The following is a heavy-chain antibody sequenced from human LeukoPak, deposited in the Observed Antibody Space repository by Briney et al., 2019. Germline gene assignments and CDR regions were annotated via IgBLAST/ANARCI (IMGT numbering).Heavy chain of an antibody. CDR1: GFTFGSYA. V-gene: IGHV3-23*01. CDR2: ISGSGGST. Sequence: HPGGSLRLSCAASGFTFGSYAMSWVRQAPGKGLEWVSAISGSGGSTYYADSVKGRFTISRDNSKNTLYLQMNSLRAEDTAVYYCAKGTFRQYCSSTSFYSPFDYWGQGPLVIVSS. D-gene: IGHD2-2*01. J-gene: IGHJ4*02. CDR3: AKGTFRQYCSSTSFYSPFDY.